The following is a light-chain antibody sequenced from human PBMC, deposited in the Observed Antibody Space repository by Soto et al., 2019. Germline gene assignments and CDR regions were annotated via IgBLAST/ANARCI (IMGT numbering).Light chain of an antibody. V-gene: IGLV2-8*01. J-gene: IGLJ1*01. Sequence: QSALTQPPSASGSPGQSVTISCTGTSSDVGGYNYVSWYQQHPGKAPKLLIYEVSQRPSGVPDRFSGSKSGNTASLTVSGLQAEDEADYHCSSYAGSILYVFGTGTKLTVL. CDR3: SSYAGSILYV. CDR2: EVS. CDR1: SSDVGGYNY.